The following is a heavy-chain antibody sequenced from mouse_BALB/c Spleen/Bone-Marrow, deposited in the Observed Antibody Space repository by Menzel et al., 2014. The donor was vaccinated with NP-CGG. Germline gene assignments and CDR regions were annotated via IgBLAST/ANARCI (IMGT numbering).Heavy chain of an antibody. J-gene: IGHJ4*01. Sequence: QVQLQQSGPGLVQPSQSLSITCTVSGFSLNSYGVHWVRQSPVKGLEWLGVIWSGGSTDYNAAFISRLSISKDNSKSQVFVKINSLQPNDTAIYYCVRKGSFGNYAMDHWGQGTSVTVSS. V-gene: IGHV2-2*02. CDR2: IWSGGST. CDR3: VRKGSFGNYAMDH. CDR1: GFSLNSYG. D-gene: IGHD1-1*02.